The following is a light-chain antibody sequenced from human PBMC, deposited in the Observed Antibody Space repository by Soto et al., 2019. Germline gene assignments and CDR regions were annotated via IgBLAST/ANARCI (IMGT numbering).Light chain of an antibody. V-gene: IGLV2-8*01. CDR2: EVS. Sequence: QSVLTQPPSASGSPVQSVTISCTGTSSDVGGYNYVSWYQQHPGKAPKLITYEVSKRPSGVPDRFSGSKSGNTASLTVSGLQAEDEADYYCSSYAGSNNYVFGTGTKLTVL. CDR3: SSYAGSNNYV. CDR1: SSDVGGYNY. J-gene: IGLJ1*01.